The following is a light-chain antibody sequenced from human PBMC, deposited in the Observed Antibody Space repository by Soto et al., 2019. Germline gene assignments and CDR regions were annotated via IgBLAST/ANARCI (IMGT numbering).Light chain of an antibody. V-gene: IGKV1-5*03. CDR3: QQYKTFIT. CDR2: KAS. Sequence: DIQMTQSPSTLSASVGDRVTVTCRASQTISNWLAWYQQKPGKAPKLLIYKASSLESGVPSRFSGSGSGTEFTLTISSLQPDDFATYYCQQYKTFITFGQGTRLEIK. CDR1: QTISNW. J-gene: IGKJ5*01.